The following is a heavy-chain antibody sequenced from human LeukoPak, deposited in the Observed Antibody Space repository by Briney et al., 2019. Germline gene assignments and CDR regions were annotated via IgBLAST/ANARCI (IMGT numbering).Heavy chain of an antibody. Sequence: HPGGSLRLSRAASGFTFSSYAMSWVRQAPGKGLEWVSAISGSGGSTYYADSVKGRFTISRDNSKNTLYLQMNSLRAEDTAVYYCAKGQSVGYCSGGSCPMDVWGQGTTVTVSS. CDR1: GFTFSSYA. D-gene: IGHD2-15*01. J-gene: IGHJ6*02. CDR2: ISGSGGST. V-gene: IGHV3-23*01. CDR3: AKGQSVGYCSGGSCPMDV.